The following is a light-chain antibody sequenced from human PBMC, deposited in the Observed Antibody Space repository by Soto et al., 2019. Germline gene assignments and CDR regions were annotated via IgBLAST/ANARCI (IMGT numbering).Light chain of an antibody. CDR2: DAS. CDR1: QSISSW. Sequence: DIQMTQSPSTLSASVGDRVTITCRASQSISSWLAWYQQKPGKAPKLLIYDASSLESGVPSRFSGSGSGTEFTLTVSSLQPDDFATYYSQQYNSLRRTFGQGTMVEI. CDR3: QQYNSLRRT. V-gene: IGKV1-5*01. J-gene: IGKJ1*01.